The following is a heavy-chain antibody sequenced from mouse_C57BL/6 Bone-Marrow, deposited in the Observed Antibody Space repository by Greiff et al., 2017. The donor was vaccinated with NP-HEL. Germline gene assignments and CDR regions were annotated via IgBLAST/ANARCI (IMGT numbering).Heavy chain of an antibody. J-gene: IGHJ1*03. CDR3: AGLGDWYFDV. D-gene: IGHD4-1*01. V-gene: IGHV1-59*01. CDR2: IDPSDSYT. Sequence: VQLQQPGAELVRPGTSVKLSCKASGYTFTSYWMHWVKQRPGQGLEWIGVIDPSDSYTNYNQKFKGKATLTVDTSSSTAYMQLSSLTSEDSAVYDCAGLGDWYFDVWGTGTTVTVSS. CDR1: GYTFTSYW.